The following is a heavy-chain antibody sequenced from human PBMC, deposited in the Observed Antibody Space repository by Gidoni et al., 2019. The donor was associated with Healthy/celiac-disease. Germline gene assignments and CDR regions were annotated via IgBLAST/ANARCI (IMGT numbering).Heavy chain of an antibody. V-gene: IGHV3-48*04. D-gene: IGHD6-13*01. CDR1: GFTFSSYS. J-gene: IGHJ5*02. CDR2: ISSSSSTI. Sequence: EVQLVESGGGLVQPGGSLRLSCAASGFTFSSYSMNWVRQAPGKGLEWVSYISSSSSTIYYADSVKGRFTISRDNAKNSLYLQMNSLRAEDTAVHYCARASSSSWYARGGFDPWGQGTLVTVSS. CDR3: ARASSSSWYARGGFDP.